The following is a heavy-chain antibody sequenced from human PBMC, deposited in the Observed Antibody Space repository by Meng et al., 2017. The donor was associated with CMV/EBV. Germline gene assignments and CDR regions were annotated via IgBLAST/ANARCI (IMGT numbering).Heavy chain of an antibody. J-gene: IGHJ5*02. CDR3: ARGGNWFDP. Sequence: VQLQKWGAGLLKPSETLSLTCAIYGGSFSGYDWSWIRQPPGKGLDWIGEINHSGSTNYNPSLKSRVTISVDTSKNQFSLKLSSVTAADTAVYYCARGGNWFDPWGQGTLVTVSS. V-gene: IGHV4-34*01. CDR1: GGSFSGYD. CDR2: INHSGST.